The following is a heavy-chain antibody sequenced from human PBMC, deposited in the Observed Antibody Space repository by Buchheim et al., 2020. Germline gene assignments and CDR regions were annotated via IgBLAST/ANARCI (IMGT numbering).Heavy chain of an antibody. J-gene: IGHJ6*02. V-gene: IGHV3-23*01. Sequence: EVQLLESGGGLVQPGGSLRLSCAASGFTFSSYAMSWVRQAPGKGLEWVSAISGSGGSTYYADSVKGRFTISRDSSQNTVVLQMDSLRAEDTAVYYCAKDRDSCSSSSCFSGHYAMDVWGQGTT. CDR1: GFTFSSYA. CDR3: AKDRDSCSSSSCFSGHYAMDV. CDR2: ISGSGGST. D-gene: IGHD2-2*01.